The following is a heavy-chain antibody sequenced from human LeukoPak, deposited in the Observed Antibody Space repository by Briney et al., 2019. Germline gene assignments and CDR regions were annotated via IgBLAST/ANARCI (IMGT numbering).Heavy chain of an antibody. CDR1: GYTFTSYY. Sequence: ASVKVSCKASGYTFTSYYMHWVRQAPGQGLEWMGIINTSGGSTSYAQKFQGRVTMTRDTSTSTVYMELSSLRSEDTAVYYCARGHYDFWSGYYFDYWGQGTLVTVSS. J-gene: IGHJ4*02. CDR2: INTSGGST. D-gene: IGHD3-3*01. CDR3: ARGHYDFWSGYYFDY. V-gene: IGHV1-46*03.